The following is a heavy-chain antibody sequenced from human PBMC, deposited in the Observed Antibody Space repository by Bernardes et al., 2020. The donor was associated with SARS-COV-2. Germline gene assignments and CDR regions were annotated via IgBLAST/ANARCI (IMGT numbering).Heavy chain of an antibody. CDR1: GGSISHFS. D-gene: IGHD3-10*01. J-gene: IGHJ4*02. Sequence: SETLSLTCTVSGGSISHFSGSWIRQPPGKGLDWIGYISDSGSTNYNPSLKSRVTISVDTSKNQFSLKLRSVTPADTAVYYCVGSGGALGAYWGQGTLVTVSS. CDR3: VGSGGALGAY. CDR2: ISDSGST. V-gene: IGHV4-59*01.